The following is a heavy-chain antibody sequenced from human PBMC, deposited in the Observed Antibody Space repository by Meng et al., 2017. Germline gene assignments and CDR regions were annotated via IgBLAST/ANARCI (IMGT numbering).Heavy chain of an antibody. CDR2: INSDGSST. CDR1: GFTFSSYW. V-gene: IGHV3-74*01. J-gene: IGHJ5*02. D-gene: IGHD4-11*01. CDR3: AKSRRTTVTNGWGWFDP. Sequence: VQLVEVGGCLVPPGGSLRLYCAAAGFTFSSYWMHWVRQAPGKGLVWVSRINSDGSSTSYADSVKGRFTISRDNAKNTLYLQMNSLRAEDTAVYYCAKSRRTTVTNGWGWFDPWGQGTLVTSPQ.